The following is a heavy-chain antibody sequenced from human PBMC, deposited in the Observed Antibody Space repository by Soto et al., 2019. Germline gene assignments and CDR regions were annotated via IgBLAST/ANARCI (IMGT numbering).Heavy chain of an antibody. V-gene: IGHV1-2*04. CDR3: VIESAEGLEWLHPRYYFDY. CDR1: GYTFTGYY. J-gene: IGHJ4*02. D-gene: IGHD3-3*01. CDR2: INPNSGGT. Sequence: QVQLVQSGAEVKKPGASVKVSCKASGYTFTGYYMHWVRQAPEQGLEWMGWINPNSGGTNYAQKFQGWVTMTRDTSRSTAYMELSRLRSDDTAVYYCVIESAEGLEWLHPRYYFDYWGQGTLVTVSS.